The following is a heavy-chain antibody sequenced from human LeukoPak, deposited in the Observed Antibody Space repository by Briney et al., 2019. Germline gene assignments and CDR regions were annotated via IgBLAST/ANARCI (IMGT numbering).Heavy chain of an antibody. CDR1: GGSATDYY. CDR3: ATYYYDSSGYWGLDY. J-gene: IGHJ4*02. CDR2: IYYTGT. Sequence: SETLSLTCTVSGGSATDYYWSWIRQSPGKGLEWIGYIYYTGTSYNPSLKSRVTISVDTSKNQFSLKLSSVTAADTAVYYCATYYYDSSGYWGLDYWGQGTLVTVSS. V-gene: IGHV4-59*02. D-gene: IGHD3-22*01.